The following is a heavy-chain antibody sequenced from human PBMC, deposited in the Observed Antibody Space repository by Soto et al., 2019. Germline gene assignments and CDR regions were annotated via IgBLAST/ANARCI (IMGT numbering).Heavy chain of an antibody. CDR1: RFSLPTRGLR. Sequence: SGATVVNPTQTLTLTCTFFRFSLPTRGLRVSWLRQSPGKALEWLARIDWDDDKVYSTSLKARLTISKDSSKTQLIHTITNVDPMDTITYYCAHAMILGRGLCFDYWGQGNLVTVSS. CDR2: IDWDDDK. V-gene: IGHV2-70*04. J-gene: IGHJ4*02. D-gene: IGHD3-3*01. CDR3: AHAMILGRGLCFDY.